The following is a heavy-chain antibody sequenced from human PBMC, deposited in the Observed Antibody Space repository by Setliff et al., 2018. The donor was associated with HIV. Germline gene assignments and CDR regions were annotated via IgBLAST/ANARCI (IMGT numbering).Heavy chain of an antibody. CDR3: ARDLFRWAAAGPNYFDS. D-gene: IGHD6-13*01. J-gene: IGHJ4*02. CDR2: ISGYSGNT. Sequence: ASVKVSCKASGYTFTSYGVSWVRQAPGQGLEWMGWISGYSGNTNCAQKLQGRVTMTTDTSTSTAYMELRSLRSDDTAVYYCARDLFRWAAAGPNYFDSWGQGTLVTVSS. CDR1: GYTFTSYG. V-gene: IGHV1-18*01.